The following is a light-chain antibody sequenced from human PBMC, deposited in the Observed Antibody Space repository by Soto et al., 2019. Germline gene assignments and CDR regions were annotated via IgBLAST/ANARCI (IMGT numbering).Light chain of an antibody. V-gene: IGKV3-20*01. CDR2: GAS. CDR3: QQYGSSLSIT. J-gene: IGKJ5*01. Sequence: EIVLTQSPGTLSLSPGERATLSCRASQSVSSYYLAWYQQKPGQAPRLLIYGASSRATGIPDRFSGSGSGTDFTLTIIRLEPEDSAVYYCQQYGSSLSITFGQGTRLEIK. CDR1: QSVSSYY.